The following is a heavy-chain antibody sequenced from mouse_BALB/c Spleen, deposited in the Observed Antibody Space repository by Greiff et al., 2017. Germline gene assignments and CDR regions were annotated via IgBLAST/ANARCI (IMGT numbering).Heavy chain of an antibody. CDR3: ARTTVDFFDY. J-gene: IGHJ2*01. CDR1: GYSITSDYA. V-gene: IGHV3-2*02. Sequence: EVPLVESGPGLVKPSQSLSLTCTVTGYSITSDYAWNWIRQFPGNKLEWMGYISYSGSTSCNPSLKSRIHITRDPSKNQFFLQLNSVTTQDKATYYCARTTVDFFDYWGQGTTLTVSS. CDR2: ISYSGST. D-gene: IGHD1-1*01.